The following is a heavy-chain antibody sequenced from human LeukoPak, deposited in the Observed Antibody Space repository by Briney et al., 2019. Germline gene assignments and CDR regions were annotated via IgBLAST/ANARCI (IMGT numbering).Heavy chain of an antibody. J-gene: IGHJ3*02. CDR3: ARGRSSIWPQDAFDI. D-gene: IGHD6-13*01. Sequence: SETLSLTCIDRGGSICSYYWSWIRQPPGKGLEWIGYIYYSGSTNYTPSLKSRVTISVDTSKNQFSLKLSSVTAADTAVYYCARGRSSIWPQDAFDIWGQGTMVTISS. V-gene: IGHV4-59*01. CDR1: GGSICSYY. CDR2: IYYSGST.